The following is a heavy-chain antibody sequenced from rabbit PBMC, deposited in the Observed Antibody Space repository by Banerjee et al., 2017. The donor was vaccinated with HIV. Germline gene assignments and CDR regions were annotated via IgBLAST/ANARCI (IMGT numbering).Heavy chain of an antibody. V-gene: IGHV1S40*01. CDR1: GLFFSGSNW. D-gene: IGHD7-1*01. CDR3: ARENAGYVGYGYM. CDR2: IHSVSGST. J-gene: IGHJ4*02. Sequence: QSLEESGGDLVRPGASLTLTCTASGLFFSGSNWICWVRQAPGKGLEWIACIHSVSGSTYNASWAKGRFTISKTSSTTVTLQMTSLTAADTATYFCARENAGYVGYGYMWGQGTLVTVS.